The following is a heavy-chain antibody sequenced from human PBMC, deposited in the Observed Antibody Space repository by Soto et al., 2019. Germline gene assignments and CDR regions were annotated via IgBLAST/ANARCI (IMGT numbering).Heavy chain of an antibody. CDR3: AKDRLGGNFDY. CDR1: GFTFNNYA. Sequence: GGSLRLSCAASGFTFNNYAMNWVRQAPGKGLELVAIISGTGGSTYYADSLKGRFTISRDNSKNTLYLQMNSLRVEDTAVYYCAKDRLGGNFDYWGQGTQVTVSS. J-gene: IGHJ4*02. V-gene: IGHV3-23*01. CDR2: ISGTGGST.